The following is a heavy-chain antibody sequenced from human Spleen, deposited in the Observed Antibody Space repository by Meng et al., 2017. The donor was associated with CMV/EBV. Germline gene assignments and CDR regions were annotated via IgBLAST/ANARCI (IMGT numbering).Heavy chain of an antibody. V-gene: IGHV3-48*01. CDR2: ISSSSTTI. CDR1: GFTFRNYS. CDR3: AKPRLYQLLSFDH. Sequence: GESLKISCAASGFTFRNYSMNWVRQAPGKGLEWVSYISSSSTTIYYADSVKGRFTISRDNSKNTLYLQMNSLRAEDTAVYYCAKPRLYQLLSFDHWGQGTLVTVSS. J-gene: IGHJ4*02. D-gene: IGHD2-2*01.